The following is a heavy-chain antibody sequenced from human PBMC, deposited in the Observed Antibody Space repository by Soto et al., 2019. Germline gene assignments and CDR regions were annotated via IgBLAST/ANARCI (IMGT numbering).Heavy chain of an antibody. D-gene: IGHD4-4*01. CDR1: GGTFSSYA. Sequence: SVKVSCKASGGTFSSYAISWVRQAPGQGLEWMGGIIPIFGTANYAQKFQGRVTITADESTSTAYMELSSLRSEDTAVYYCARSDTVEHYYYYYGMEVWGQGTTVTVSS. CDR3: ARSDTVEHYYYYYGMEV. CDR2: IIPIFGTA. J-gene: IGHJ6*02. V-gene: IGHV1-69*13.